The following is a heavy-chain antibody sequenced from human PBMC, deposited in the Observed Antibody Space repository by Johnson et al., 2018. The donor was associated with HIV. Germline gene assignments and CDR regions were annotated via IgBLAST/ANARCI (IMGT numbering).Heavy chain of an antibody. CDR3: ARELGGSSLPFGAFDI. J-gene: IGHJ3*02. Sequence: VQLVESGGGVVQPGRSLRLSCAASGFTFSSYAMHWVRQAPGKGLEWVAVISYDGSNKYYADSVKGRFTISRDNSKNTLYLQMNSLRAEDTAVYYCARELGGSSLPFGAFDIWGQGTMVTVS. D-gene: IGHD6-13*01. V-gene: IGHV3-30-3*01. CDR1: GFTFSSYA. CDR2: ISYDGSNK.